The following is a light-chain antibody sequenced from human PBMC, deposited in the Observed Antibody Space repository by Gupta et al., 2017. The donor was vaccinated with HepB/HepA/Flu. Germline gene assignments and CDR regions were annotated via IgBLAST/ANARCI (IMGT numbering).Light chain of an antibody. CDR3: QSYNSSNQV. V-gene: IGLV6-57*03. CDR2: EDN. CDR1: SGSIASNY. Sequence: NFMLTQPHSVSESPGKTVTISCTRSSGSIASNYVQWYQQRPGSAPTTVIYEDNQRPSGVPDRFSGSIDSSSNSASLTISGLKTEDEADYCSQSYNSSNQVFGGGTKLTVL. J-gene: IGLJ3*02.